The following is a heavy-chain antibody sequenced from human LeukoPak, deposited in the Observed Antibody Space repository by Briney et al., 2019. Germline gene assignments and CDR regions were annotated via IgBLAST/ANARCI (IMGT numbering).Heavy chain of an antibody. D-gene: IGHD3-9*01. CDR3: ARGGVDWTFDY. CDR1: GGSISSYY. Sequence: PSETLSLTCTVSGGSISSYYWSWIRQPAGKGLERIGHIYTSGSTNYNPSFKSRVTMSVDTSKNQFSLKLSSVTAADTAVYYCARGGVDWTFDYWGQGTLVTVSS. J-gene: IGHJ4*02. V-gene: IGHV4-4*07. CDR2: IYTSGST.